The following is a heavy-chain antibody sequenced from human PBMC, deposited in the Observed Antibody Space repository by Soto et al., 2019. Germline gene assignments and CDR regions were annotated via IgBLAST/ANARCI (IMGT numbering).Heavy chain of an antibody. J-gene: IGHJ4*02. D-gene: IGHD1-1*01. CDR3: AREPNDVDH. CDR1: GYTFTSYG. CDR2: ISAHNGNK. Sequence: QVQLVQSGAEVKKPGASVKVSCKASGYTFTSYGISWVRQAPGQGLEWMGWISAHNGNKKYAQKLRGRVTMTTDTATSTAYMELRSRRCDDTAVYYCAREPNDVDHWGQGTLVTVSS. V-gene: IGHV1-18*01.